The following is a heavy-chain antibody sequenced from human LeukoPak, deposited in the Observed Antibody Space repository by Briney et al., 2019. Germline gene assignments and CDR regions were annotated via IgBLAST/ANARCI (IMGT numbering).Heavy chain of an antibody. CDR1: GYTLTELS. J-gene: IGHJ4*02. CDR2: FDPEDGET. D-gene: IGHD2-2*01. V-gene: IGHV1-24*01. Sequence: ASVKVSCKVSGYTLTELSMHWVRQAPGKGLEWMGGFDPEDGETIYAQKFQGRVTMTEDTSTDTAYMELSSLRSEDTAVYHCATGFGCSSTSCYDWGQGTLVTVSS. CDR3: ATGFGCSSTSCYD.